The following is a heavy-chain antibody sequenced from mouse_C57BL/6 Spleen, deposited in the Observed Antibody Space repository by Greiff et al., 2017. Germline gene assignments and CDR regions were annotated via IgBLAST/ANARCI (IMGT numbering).Heavy chain of an antibody. Sequence: EVQGVESGGGLVKPGGSLKLSCAASGFTFSSYAMSWVRQTPEKRLEWVATISDGGSYTYYPDNVKGRFTISRDNATNNLYRQMSHLKSEDTAMYYCAREDSNYVWFAYWGQGTLVTVSA. CDR3: AREDSNYVWFAY. V-gene: IGHV5-4*01. CDR1: GFTFSSYA. CDR2: ISDGGSYT. J-gene: IGHJ3*01. D-gene: IGHD2-5*01.